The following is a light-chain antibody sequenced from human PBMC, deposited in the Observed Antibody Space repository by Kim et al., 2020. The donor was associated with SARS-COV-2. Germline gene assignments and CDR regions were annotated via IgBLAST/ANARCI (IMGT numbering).Light chain of an antibody. CDR3: QQTNSFPLA. CDR2: ASS. CDR1: QSFSNW. J-gene: IGKJ4*01. V-gene: IGKV1-12*01. Sequence: DLQMTQSPSFVSASVGDRVTITCRASQSFSNWFAWYQQRPGEAPKPLIYASSSLHSGVPSRFSGSESGTDFTLTISSLQPEDFATYYCQQTNSFPLAFGGGTKVDIK.